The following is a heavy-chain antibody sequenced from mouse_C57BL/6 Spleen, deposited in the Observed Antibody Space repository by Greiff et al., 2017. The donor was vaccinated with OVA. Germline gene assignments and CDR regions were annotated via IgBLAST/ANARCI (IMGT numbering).Heavy chain of an antibody. J-gene: IGHJ4*01. D-gene: IGHD2-12*01. Sequence: VQLQQPGAELVKPGASVKLSCKASGYTFTSYWMQWVKQRPGQGLEWIGEIDPSDSYTNYNQKFKGKATLTVDTSSSTAYMQLSSLTSEDSAVYYCASRYSPYAMDYWGQGTSVTVSS. CDR1: GYTFTSYW. V-gene: IGHV1-50*01. CDR2: IDPSDSYT. CDR3: ASRYSPYAMDY.